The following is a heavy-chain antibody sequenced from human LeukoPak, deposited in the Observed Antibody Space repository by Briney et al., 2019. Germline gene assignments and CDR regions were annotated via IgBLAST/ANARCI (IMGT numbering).Heavy chain of an antibody. J-gene: IGHJ4*02. D-gene: IGHD1-20*01. Sequence: GGSLRLSCAASVFTFSSYSMNWVRQAPGKGLEWVSSISSSSSYIYYADSVKGRFIISRDNAKNSLYLQMNSLRAEDTAVYYCAREGYNWSPGDYWGQGTLVTVSS. CDR2: ISSSSSYI. V-gene: IGHV3-21*01. CDR1: VFTFSSYS. CDR3: AREGYNWSPGDY.